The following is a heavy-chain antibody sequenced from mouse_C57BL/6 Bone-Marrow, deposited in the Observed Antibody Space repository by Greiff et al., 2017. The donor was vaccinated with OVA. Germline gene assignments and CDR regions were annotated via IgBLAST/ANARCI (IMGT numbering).Heavy chain of an antibody. D-gene: IGHD1-1*01. Sequence: EVQVVEPGGDLVKPGGSLKLSCAASGFTFSSYGMSWVRQTPDKRLEWVATISSGGSYTYYQDSVKGRFTISSGNAKNTLYLQMSSLKSEDTAMYYCARHGDYGSFFDYWGQGTTHTVSS. CDR3: ARHGDYGSFFDY. V-gene: IGHV5-6*01. CDR2: ISSGGSYT. J-gene: IGHJ2*01. CDR1: GFTFSSYG.